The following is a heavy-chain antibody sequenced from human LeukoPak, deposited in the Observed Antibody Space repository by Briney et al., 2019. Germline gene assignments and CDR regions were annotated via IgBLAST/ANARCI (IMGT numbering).Heavy chain of an antibody. Sequence: ASVKVSCKASGYTFTSYDINWVRQAPGQGLEWMGGIIPIFGTANYAQKFQGRVTITADESTSTAYMELSSLRSEDTAVYYCARAPPWREHNSYYYYYYYMDVWGKGTTVTVSS. V-gene: IGHV1-69*13. D-gene: IGHD1-1*01. CDR2: IIPIFGTA. J-gene: IGHJ6*03. CDR3: ARAPPWREHNSYYYYYYYMDV. CDR1: GYTFTSYD.